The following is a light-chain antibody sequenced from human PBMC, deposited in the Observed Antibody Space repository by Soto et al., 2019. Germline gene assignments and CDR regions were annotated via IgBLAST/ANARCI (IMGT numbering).Light chain of an antibody. Sequence: QSALTQPASVSGSPGQSITFSCTGTSSDLGGYNYVSWYQQHPGKAPKLVNYDVSNRPSGVSNRFSGSKSGNTASLTISGLQADDEADYYCSSYTTTSTLVFGGGTKLTVL. V-gene: IGLV2-14*01. CDR3: SSYTTTSTLV. CDR2: DVS. J-gene: IGLJ2*01. CDR1: SSDLGGYNY.